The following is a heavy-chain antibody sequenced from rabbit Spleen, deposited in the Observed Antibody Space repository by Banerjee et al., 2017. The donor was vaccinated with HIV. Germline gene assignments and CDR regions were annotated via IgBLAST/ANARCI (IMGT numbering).Heavy chain of an antibody. CDR3: ARDAGTSFSTYGMDL. J-gene: IGHJ6*01. Sequence: QSLEESGGDLVKPGASLTLTCTASGFSFSSRYYMCWVRQAPGKGLEWIACIYDGSSTSTKYASWAKGRFTISKSSSTTVTLQMTSLTVADTATYFCARDAGTSFSTYGMDLWGPGTLVTVS. V-gene: IGHV1S40*01. D-gene: IGHD8-1*01. CDR1: GFSFSSRYY. CDR2: IYDGSSTST.